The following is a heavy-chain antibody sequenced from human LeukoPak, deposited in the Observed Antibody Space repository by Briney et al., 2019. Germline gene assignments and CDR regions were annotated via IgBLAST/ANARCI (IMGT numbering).Heavy chain of an antibody. CDR3: AKSLPLYYYYGMDV. CDR2: IYTSGST. J-gene: IGHJ6*02. V-gene: IGHV4-4*07. CDR1: GGSISSYY. Sequence: SETLSLTCTVSGGSISSYYWSWIRQPAGKGLEWIGRIYTSGSTNYSPSLESRVTMSVDTSKNQFSLKLSSVTAADTAVYYCAKSLPLYYYYGMDVWGQGTTVTVSS.